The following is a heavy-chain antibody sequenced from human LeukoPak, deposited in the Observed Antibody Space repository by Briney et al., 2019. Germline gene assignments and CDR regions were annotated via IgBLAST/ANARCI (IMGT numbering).Heavy chain of an antibody. CDR3: AKVPVGYYDSSGYYYDF. CDR2: ISWNSGSI. CDR1: GFTFDDYA. V-gene: IGHV3-9*01. D-gene: IGHD3-22*01. Sequence: GGSLRLSCAASGFTFDDYAMHWVRQAPGKGLEWVSGISWNSGSIGYADSVKGRFTISRDNAKNSLYLQMNSLRAEDTALYYCAKVPVGYYDSSGYYYDFWGQGTLVTVSS. J-gene: IGHJ4*02.